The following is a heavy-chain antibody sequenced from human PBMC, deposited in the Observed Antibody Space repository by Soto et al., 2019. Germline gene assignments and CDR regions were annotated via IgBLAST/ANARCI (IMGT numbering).Heavy chain of an antibody. V-gene: IGHV1-3*05. J-gene: IGHJ4*02. CDR3: ARDFNYGSGDY. D-gene: IGHD3-10*01. Sequence: QVQLVQSGAEEKKPGASVKVSCKASGYTFISYAMYWVRQAPGQRLEWMGWINAGNGNTKYSQKFQGRVIITRDTSASTDYMELNSLRSEDTAVYYCARDFNYGSGDYWGQGTLVTVSS. CDR1: GYTFISYA. CDR2: INAGNGNT.